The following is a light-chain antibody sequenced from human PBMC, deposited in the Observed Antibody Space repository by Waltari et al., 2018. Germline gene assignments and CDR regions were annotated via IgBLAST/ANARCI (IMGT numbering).Light chain of an antibody. CDR1: QSVLYSPTNKNY. V-gene: IGKV4-1*01. Sequence: DIVMTQSPDSLAVSLGERATLNCKSSQSVLYSPTNKNYLAWYRQKPGQPPKLLIYWASTRESGVPDRFSGSGSGTDFTLTINSLQAADVAVYYCQQYYSTPLTFGGGTKVEIK. J-gene: IGKJ4*01. CDR2: WAS. CDR3: QQYYSTPLT.